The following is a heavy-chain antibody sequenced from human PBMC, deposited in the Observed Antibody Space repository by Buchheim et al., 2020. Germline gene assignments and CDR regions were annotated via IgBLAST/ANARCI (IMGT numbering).Heavy chain of an antibody. CDR1: GVSISSGPFY. J-gene: IGHJ4*02. D-gene: IGHD4-17*01. V-gene: IGHV4-31*03. CDR2: IHYTGLA. CDR3: ARDRGAHDYGPIDF. Sequence: QVQLQESSPGLVKPSQTLSLTCTVSGVSISSGPFYWTWIRQQPGKGLEWIGYIHYTGLAYSSPSLSSRLSMSVDKSQNQFSLTLTAVTAADTAIYYCARDRGAHDYGPIDFWGQGAL.